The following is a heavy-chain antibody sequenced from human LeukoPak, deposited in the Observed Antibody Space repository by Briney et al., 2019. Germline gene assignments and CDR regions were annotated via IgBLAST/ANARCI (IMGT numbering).Heavy chain of an antibody. CDR1: GGSISSSSYY. CDR2: IYYSGST. D-gene: IGHD3-22*01. CDR3: ARRDYYDSSGYFYY. V-gene: IGHV4-39*01. Sequence: SETLSLTCTVSGGSISSSSYYWGWIRQPPGKGLEWIGSIYYSGSTYYSPSLKSRVTISVDTSKNQFSLKLSSVTAADTAVYYCARRDYYDSSGYFYYWGQGTLVTVSS. J-gene: IGHJ4*02.